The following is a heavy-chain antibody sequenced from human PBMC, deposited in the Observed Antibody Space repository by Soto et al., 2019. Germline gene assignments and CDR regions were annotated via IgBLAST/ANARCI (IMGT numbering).Heavy chain of an antibody. CDR1: GGSISSYY. J-gene: IGHJ4*02. D-gene: IGHD5-18*01. Sequence: SETLSLTCTVSGGSISSYYWSWIRQPPGKGLEWIGYIYYSGSTNYNPSLKSRVTISVDTSKNQFSLKLSSVTAADTAVYYCASQLGYSYGYDYWGQGTQVTVSS. CDR3: ASQLGYSYGYDY. V-gene: IGHV4-59*08. CDR2: IYYSGST.